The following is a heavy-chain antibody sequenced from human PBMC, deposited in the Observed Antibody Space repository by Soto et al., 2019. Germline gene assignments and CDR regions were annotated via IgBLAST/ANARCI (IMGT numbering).Heavy chain of an antibody. CDR3: ARHGRSGRIAGAGTGIM. V-gene: IGHV4-39*01. Sequence: QLQLQESGPGLVKPSETLSLTCTVSGGSISSSSYYWGWIRQPPGKGLEWIGSIYYSGSTYYNPSLNSRATISVDTSKNQFSLKLSSVTAADTAVYYCARHGRSGRIAGAGTGIMWGQGTLVTVSS. J-gene: IGHJ4*02. CDR2: IYYSGST. CDR1: GGSISSSSYY. D-gene: IGHD6-19*01.